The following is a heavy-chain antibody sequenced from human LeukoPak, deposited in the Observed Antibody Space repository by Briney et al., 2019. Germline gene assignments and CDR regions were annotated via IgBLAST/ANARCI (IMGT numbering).Heavy chain of an antibody. Sequence: GGSLRLSCAASGFTFSSHAMTWVRQVPGKGLEWVSVTSTSGGTTYYADSVKGRFIISRDNSKNTLYLQMNSLRAEDRAVYYCAKGGSGWHYFDYWGQGTLVTVSS. V-gene: IGHV3-23*01. CDR1: GFTFSSHA. D-gene: IGHD6-19*01. CDR3: AKGGSGWHYFDY. J-gene: IGHJ4*02. CDR2: TSTSGGTT.